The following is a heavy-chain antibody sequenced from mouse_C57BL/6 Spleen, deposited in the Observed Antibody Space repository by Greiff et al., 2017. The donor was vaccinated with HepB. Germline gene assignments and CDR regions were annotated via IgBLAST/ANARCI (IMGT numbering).Heavy chain of an antibody. V-gene: IGHV1-50*01. CDR2: IDPSDSYT. CDR1: GYTFTSYW. Sequence: QVQLQQPGAELVKPGASVKLSCKASGYTFTSYWMQWVKQRPGQGLEWIGEIDPSDSYTNYNQKFKGKATLTVDTSSSTAYMQLSSLTSEDSAVYYCARGSGLLFDYWGQGTTLTVSS. D-gene: IGHD2-3*01. CDR3: ARGSGLLFDY. J-gene: IGHJ2*01.